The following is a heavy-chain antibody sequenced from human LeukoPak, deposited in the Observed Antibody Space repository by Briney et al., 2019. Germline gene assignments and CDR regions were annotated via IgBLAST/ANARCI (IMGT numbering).Heavy chain of an antibody. CDR2: ISGGGGST. Sequence: GGTLRLSCAASGFSFSSYGMSWVRQAPGKGLEWVSAISGGGGSTYYTDSVKGRFTISRDDSKNTLYLQMNSLKTEDTAVYYCTTDSGSFSSWGQGTLVTVSS. J-gene: IGHJ5*02. CDR3: TTDSGSFSS. CDR1: GFSFSSYG. D-gene: IGHD1-26*01. V-gene: IGHV3-23*01.